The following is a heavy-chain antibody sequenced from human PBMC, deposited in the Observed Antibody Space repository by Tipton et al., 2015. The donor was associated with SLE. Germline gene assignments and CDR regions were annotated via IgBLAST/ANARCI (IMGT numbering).Heavy chain of an antibody. CDR3: ARDRYYYDSSGYDAFDI. CDR2: IYSGGST. Sequence: QLVQSGGGLVQPGGSLRLSCAASGFTVSSNYMSWVRQAPGKGLEWVSVIYSGGSTYYADSVKGRFTISRDNSKNTLYLQMNSLRAEDTAVYYCARDRYYYDSSGYDAFDIWGQGTMVTVSS. J-gene: IGHJ3*02. D-gene: IGHD3-22*01. V-gene: IGHV3-66*02. CDR1: GFTVSSNY.